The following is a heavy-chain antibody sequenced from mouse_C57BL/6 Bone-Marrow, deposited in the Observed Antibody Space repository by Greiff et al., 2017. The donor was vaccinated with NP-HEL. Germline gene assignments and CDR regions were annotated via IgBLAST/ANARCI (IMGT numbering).Heavy chain of an antibody. D-gene: IGHD2-2*01. CDR2: FHPYNDDT. Sequence: QVQLKESGAELVKPGASVKMSCKASGYTFTTYPIEWMKQNHGKSLEWIGNFHPYNDDTKYNEKFKGKATLTVEKSSSTVYLELSRLTSDDSAVYYCARPVYYGYAAWFAYWGQGTLVTVSA. V-gene: IGHV1-47*01. J-gene: IGHJ3*01. CDR3: ARPVYYGYAAWFAY. CDR1: GYTFTTYP.